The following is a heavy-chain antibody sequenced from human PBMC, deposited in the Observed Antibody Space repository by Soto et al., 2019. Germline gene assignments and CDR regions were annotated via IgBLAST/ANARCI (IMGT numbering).Heavy chain of an antibody. V-gene: IGHV3-30-3*01. D-gene: IGHD3-22*01. CDR3: ARDRLYENNTQYYNYGMDV. J-gene: IGHJ6*02. CDR1: GFTFTSYA. CDR2: ISYDGSKK. Sequence: LVESGGGVVQPGRSLRVSCAASGFTFTSYAMHWVRQAPGKGLEWVATISYDGSKKDYADSVKGRFTISRDNSKNTLYLQMNSLRAEDTAVYYCARDRLYENNTQYYNYGMDVWGQGTTVTVSS.